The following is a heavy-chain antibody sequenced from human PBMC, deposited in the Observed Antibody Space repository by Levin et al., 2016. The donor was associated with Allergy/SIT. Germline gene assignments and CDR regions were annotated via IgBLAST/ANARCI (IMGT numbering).Heavy chain of an antibody. CDR1: GGSFSTYG. V-gene: IGHV4-34*01. CDR3: ARHRPSPAFGFDY. J-gene: IGHJ4*02. CDR2: IDHSGYP. Sequence: SETLSLTCAVYGGSFSTYGWSWIRQSPGKGLEWIGEIDHSGYPNYNPPLKSRLTISVDTSKNQFSLKLGSVTAADTAVYYCARHRPSPAFGFDYWGQGALVTVSS. D-gene: IGHD3-16*01.